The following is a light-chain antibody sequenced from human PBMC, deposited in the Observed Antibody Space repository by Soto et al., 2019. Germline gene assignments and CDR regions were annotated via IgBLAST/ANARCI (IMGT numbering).Light chain of an antibody. V-gene: IGKV3-15*01. CDR1: QSVSSN. Sequence: EIVMTQSPVTLSVSPGERATLSCRASQSVSSNLAWYQQKPGQAPRLLIYGASTRATGIPGRFSGSGSGTEFTLTISSLQSEDFALYYCQQYNNWITFGQGTRLEIK. CDR2: GAS. CDR3: QQYNNWIT. J-gene: IGKJ5*01.